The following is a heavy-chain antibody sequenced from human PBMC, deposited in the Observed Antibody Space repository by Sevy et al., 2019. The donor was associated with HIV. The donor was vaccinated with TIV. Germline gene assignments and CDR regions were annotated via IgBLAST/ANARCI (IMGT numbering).Heavy chain of an antibody. CDR2: IRYDGSNK. D-gene: IGHD1-26*01. Sequence: GGSLRLSCAASGFTFSSYGMHWVRQAPGKGLEWVAFIRYDGSNKYYADSVKGRFTISRDNSKNTLYLQMNSLRAEDTAVYYCATDGTEGADDYGSDYWGQGTLVTVSS. CDR1: GFTFSSYG. CDR3: ATDGTEGADDYGSDY. V-gene: IGHV3-30*02. J-gene: IGHJ4*02.